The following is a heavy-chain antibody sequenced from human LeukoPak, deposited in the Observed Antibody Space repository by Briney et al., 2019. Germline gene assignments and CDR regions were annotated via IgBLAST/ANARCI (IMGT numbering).Heavy chain of an antibody. CDR2: INHSGST. Sequence: PSETLSLTCAVYGGSFSGYYWSWIRQPPGKGLEWIGEINHSGSTNYNPSLKSRVTISVDTSKNQFSLKLSSVTAADTAVYYCARAHYLLYYDSSGYLYWGQGTLVTVSS. CDR3: ARAHYLLYYDSSGYLY. J-gene: IGHJ4*02. CDR1: GGSFSGYY. V-gene: IGHV4-34*01. D-gene: IGHD3-22*01.